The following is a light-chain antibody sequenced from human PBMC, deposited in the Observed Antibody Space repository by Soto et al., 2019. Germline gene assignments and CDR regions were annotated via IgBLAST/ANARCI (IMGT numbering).Light chain of an antibody. Sequence: EIVLTQSPGTLSLSPGERATLSCRASQTVNNNYLTWYQQTPGQAPRLLIYGASSRATGIQDKFSASGSGTDFTLTISRLEPEDFAVYYCQQYGTSPFTFGPGTKVDIK. CDR2: GAS. CDR3: QQYGTSPFT. J-gene: IGKJ3*01. CDR1: QTVNNNY. V-gene: IGKV3-20*01.